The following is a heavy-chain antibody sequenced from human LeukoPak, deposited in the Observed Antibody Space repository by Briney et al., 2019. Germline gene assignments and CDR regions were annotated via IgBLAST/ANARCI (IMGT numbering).Heavy chain of an antibody. CDR2: IKQDGSEK. CDR1: GFTFSSYW. J-gene: IGHJ4*02. CDR3: ARKGEVEATDFDY. D-gene: IGHD1-26*01. V-gene: IGHV3-7*01. Sequence: GGSLRLSCAASGFTFSSYWMSWVRQAPGKGLEWVANIKQDGSEKYYVDSEKGRFTISRDNAKNSLYLQMNSLRAEDTAVYYCARKGEVEATDFDYWGQGTLVTVSS.